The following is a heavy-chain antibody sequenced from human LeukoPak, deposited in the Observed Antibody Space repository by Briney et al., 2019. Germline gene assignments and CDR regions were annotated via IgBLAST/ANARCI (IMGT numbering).Heavy chain of an antibody. CDR2: ISAYNGNT. CDR1: GDTFTDYH. CDR3: ARSRMVRGVREYYFDY. Sequence: ASVKVSCKSIGDTFTDYHIHWLRQAPGQGLEWMGWISAYNGNTNYAQKLQGRVTMTTDTSTSTAYMELRSLRSDDTAVYYCARSRMVRGVREYYFDYWGQGTLVTVSS. D-gene: IGHD3-10*01. J-gene: IGHJ4*02. V-gene: IGHV1-18*04.